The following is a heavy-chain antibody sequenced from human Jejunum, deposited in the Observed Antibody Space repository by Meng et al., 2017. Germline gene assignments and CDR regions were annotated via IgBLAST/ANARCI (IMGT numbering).Heavy chain of an antibody. V-gene: IGHV5-51*01. CDR1: GYSFTTYW. CDR3: ARREASIPGYYYGMDV. D-gene: IGHD2-21*01. J-gene: IGHJ6*02. CDR2: IYPGDSDI. Sequence: GESLKISCKASGYSFTTYWIAWVRQMPGKGLGWMGIIYPGDSDIRYSPSFQGQVTISADRSISTAYLQWSSQKASDTAMYYCARREASIPGYYYGMDVWGQGTTVTVSS.